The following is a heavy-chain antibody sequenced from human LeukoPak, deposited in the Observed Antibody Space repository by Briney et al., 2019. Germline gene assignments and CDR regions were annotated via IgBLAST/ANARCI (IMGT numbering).Heavy chain of an antibody. CDR2: IYSSGSS. CDR3: ATEPTRTPYYYMDV. J-gene: IGHJ6*03. D-gene: IGHD1-1*01. CDR1: GASIRSYY. V-gene: IGHV4-4*07. Sequence: SETLSLTCSVSGASIRSYYWAWIRQPAGKGLEWIGRIYSSGSSNYNPSLKSRVTLSVDTSKNQLSLILNSVTAADTAVFYCATEPTRTPYYYMDVWGTGTTVIVSS.